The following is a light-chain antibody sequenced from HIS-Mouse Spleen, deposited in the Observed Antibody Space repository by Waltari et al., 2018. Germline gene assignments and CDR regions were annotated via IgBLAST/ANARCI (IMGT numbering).Light chain of an antibody. CDR3: YSTDSSGNHRV. CDR1: ALPKKY. V-gene: IGLV3-10*01. Sequence: SYELTQPPSVSVSPGQTARITCSGDALPKKYSYWYQQKSGQAPVLVIYEDSKRPSGIPERFSGSRSGTMATLTSSGAQGEDEADYYCYSTDSSGNHRVFGGGTKLTDL. CDR2: EDS. J-gene: IGLJ2*01.